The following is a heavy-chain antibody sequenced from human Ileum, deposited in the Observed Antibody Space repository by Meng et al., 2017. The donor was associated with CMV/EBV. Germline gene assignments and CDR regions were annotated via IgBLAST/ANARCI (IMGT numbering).Heavy chain of an antibody. J-gene: IGHJ6*02. Sequence: SLNISCAAAGSTFDDYAMHGLRQAPGKGLEWVSGIRWNSGSIGYADSVKSRFTISRDNAKNAMYLQMNSLRAEDTALYYCAKEQWISGYYGMDVWGQGTTVTVSS. CDR1: GSTFDDYA. V-gene: IGHV3-9*01. CDR2: IRWNSGSI. CDR3: AKEQWISGYYGMDV. D-gene: IGHD3-10*01.